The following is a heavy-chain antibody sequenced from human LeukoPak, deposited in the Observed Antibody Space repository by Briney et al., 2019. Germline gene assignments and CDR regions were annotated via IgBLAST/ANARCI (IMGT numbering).Heavy chain of an antibody. J-gene: IGHJ4*02. Sequence: PSQTLSLTCTVSGGSISGGGYYWSWIRQHPGKGLEWIGYIYYSGSTYYNPSLKSRVTISVDTSKNQFSLKLSSVTAADTAVYYCARDNDSSGYYFDYWGQGTLVTVSS. CDR2: IYYSGST. D-gene: IGHD3-22*01. CDR3: ARDNDSSGYYFDY. CDR1: GGSISGGGYY. V-gene: IGHV4-31*03.